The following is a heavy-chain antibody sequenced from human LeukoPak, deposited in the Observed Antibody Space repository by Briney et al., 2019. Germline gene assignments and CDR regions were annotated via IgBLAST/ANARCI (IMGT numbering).Heavy chain of an antibody. Sequence: SETLSLTCTVSGGSISSGGYYWSWIRQHPGKGLEWIGYIYYTGSAYYNPSLKSRTTISIDTSKNQFSLRLSSVTAADTAVYYCTSNYYGSGSSRSWDYWGQGTLVTVSP. CDR2: IYYTGSA. V-gene: IGHV4-31*03. CDR1: GGSISSGGYY. D-gene: IGHD3-10*01. CDR3: TSNYYGSGSSRSWDY. J-gene: IGHJ4*02.